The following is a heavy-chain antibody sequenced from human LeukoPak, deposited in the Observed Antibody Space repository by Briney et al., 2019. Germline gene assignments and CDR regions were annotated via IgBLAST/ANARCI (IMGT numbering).Heavy chain of an antibody. CDR1: GGSVSSGNYY. CDR3: VRENYFDK. Sequence: PSETLSLTCTVSGGSVSSGNYYWNWIRQHPGKSLEWIGYIYYSGSTSYNPSLRSRLTLSLDTSRNRFSLKLRSVSAADTAVYYCVRENYFDKWGRGTLVTVSS. CDR2: IYYSGST. J-gene: IGHJ4*02. V-gene: IGHV4-61*01.